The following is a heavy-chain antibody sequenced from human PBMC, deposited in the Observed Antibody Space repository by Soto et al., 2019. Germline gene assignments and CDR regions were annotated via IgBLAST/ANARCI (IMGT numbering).Heavy chain of an antibody. D-gene: IGHD2-21*01. J-gene: IGHJ6*03. V-gene: IGHV4-39*01. CDR1: GGSISSSSYY. CDR3: ARRSTGVELLKGNRYHMDV. Sequence: SETLSLTCTVSGGSISSSSYYWGWIRQPPGKGLEWIGSIYYSGSTYYNPSLKTPVTISVDTSKIQFSLKLSSVTAADMAVYYCARRSTGVELLKGNRYHMDVWGKGTTVTVSS. CDR2: IYYSGST.